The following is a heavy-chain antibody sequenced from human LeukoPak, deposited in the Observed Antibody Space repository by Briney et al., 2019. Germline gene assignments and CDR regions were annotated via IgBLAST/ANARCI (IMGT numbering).Heavy chain of an antibody. Sequence: GGSLRLSCAASGFTFSSYWMSWVRQAPGKGLEWVANIKQDGSEKYYVDFVKGRFTISRDNAKNSLYLQMNSLRAEDTAVYYCARVTGYSSSPGVDYWGQGTLVTVSS. J-gene: IGHJ4*02. D-gene: IGHD6-6*01. CDR1: GFTFSSYW. CDR2: IKQDGSEK. CDR3: ARVTGYSSSPGVDY. V-gene: IGHV3-7*01.